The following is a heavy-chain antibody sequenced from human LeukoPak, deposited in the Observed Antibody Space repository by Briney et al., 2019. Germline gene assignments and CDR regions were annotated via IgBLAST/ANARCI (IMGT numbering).Heavy chain of an antibody. CDR3: AKRGVVIRVILVGFHKEAYYFDS. D-gene: IGHD2-21*01. J-gene: IGHJ4*02. CDR1: VSTLINYG. Sequence: GWALRVSCAVSVSTLINYGMSGLGQARGKGGEWVAGMSERVGWTNYAGAVKGRFNTSRDNPKNTLSLQMNSLRPEHTVVYFCAKRGVVIRVILVGFHKEAYYFDSWGQGALVTVSS. CDR2: MSERVGWT. V-gene: IGHV3-23*01.